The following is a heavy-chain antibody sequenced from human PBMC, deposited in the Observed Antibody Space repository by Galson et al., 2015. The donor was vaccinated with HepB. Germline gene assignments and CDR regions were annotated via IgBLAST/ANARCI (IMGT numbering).Heavy chain of an antibody. J-gene: IGHJ2*01. CDR2: IDPSDSYT. D-gene: IGHD3-22*01. CDR3: ARLRMYYDSSGYRPYWYFDL. Sequence: QSGAEVKKPGESLRISCEGSGYSFTSYWISWVRQMPGQGLEWMGRIDPSDSYTYYSPSFQGHVTISADKSVSTAYLQWSSLKASDTAMYYCARLRMYYDSSGYRPYWYFDLWGRGTLVTVSS. CDR1: GYSFTSYW. V-gene: IGHV5-10-1*01.